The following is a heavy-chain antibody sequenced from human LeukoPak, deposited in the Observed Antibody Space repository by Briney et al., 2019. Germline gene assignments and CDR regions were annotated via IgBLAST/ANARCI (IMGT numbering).Heavy chain of an antibody. CDR1: GDSFNGYH. D-gene: IGHD2-15*01. V-gene: IGHV4-34*01. CDR2: VDHSGST. Sequence: SETLSLTCAVYGDSFNGYHWSWIRQSPGVGLEWIGEVDHSGSTKYNPSLKSRVTISADASKNQFSLRLRSVTAADTAVYYCARDGGYCSGGSCYSFFQHWGQGNLVTVSS. J-gene: IGHJ1*01. CDR3: ARDGGYCSGGSCYSFFQH.